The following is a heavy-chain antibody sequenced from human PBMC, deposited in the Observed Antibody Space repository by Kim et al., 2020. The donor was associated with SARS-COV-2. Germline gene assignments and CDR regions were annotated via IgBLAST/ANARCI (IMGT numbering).Heavy chain of an antibody. CDR3: ARGGAAAPLTLGYYYYYMDV. V-gene: IGHV3-20*01. Sequence: GGSLRLSCAASGFTVSDYCMSWVRQAPGKGLEWVSGIEQDGRSTHYADSVEGRFTISRDNAKNSLYLQMNSLRAEDTALYHCARGGAAAPLTLGYYYYYMDVWGKGTTVTLSS. J-gene: IGHJ6*03. CDR2: IEQDGRST. CDR1: GFTVSDYC. D-gene: IGHD6-13*01.